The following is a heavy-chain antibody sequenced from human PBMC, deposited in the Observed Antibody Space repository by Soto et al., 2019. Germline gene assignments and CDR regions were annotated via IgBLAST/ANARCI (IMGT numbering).Heavy chain of an antibody. CDR3: ARVENYYGPGGPSAFDY. CDR2: INQDGSEK. CDR1: GLTFSRFW. D-gene: IGHD3-10*01. J-gene: IGHJ4*02. Sequence: GGSLRLSCEASGLTFSRFWMSWVRQAPGKGLEWVANINQDGSEKYYVDSVKGRFTISRDNAKNSLYLQMNSLRAEDTAVYYCARVENYYGPGGPSAFDYWGQGTLVTVSS. V-gene: IGHV3-7*01.